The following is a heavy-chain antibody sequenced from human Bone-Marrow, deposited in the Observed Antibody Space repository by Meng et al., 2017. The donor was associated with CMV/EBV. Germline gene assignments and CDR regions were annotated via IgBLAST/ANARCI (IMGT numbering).Heavy chain of an antibody. Sequence: GGSLRLSCAASGFTFDDYAMHWVRQAPGKGLEWVSGISWNSAIRDYAGSVKGRFIISRDNAKKTLYLQMNTLRIEDTALYYCARAQKSALMTGMGVWGQGTTVTGSS. V-gene: IGHV3-9*01. CDR2: ISWNSAIR. CDR3: ARAQKSALMTGMGV. D-gene: IGHD3-3*01. J-gene: IGHJ6*01. CDR1: GFTFDDYA.